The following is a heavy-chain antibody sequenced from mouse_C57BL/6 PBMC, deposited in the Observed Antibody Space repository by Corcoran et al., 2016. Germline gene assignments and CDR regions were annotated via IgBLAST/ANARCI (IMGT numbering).Heavy chain of an antibody. V-gene: IGHV1-26*01. D-gene: IGHD2-4*01. CDR3: ARSGGRLRTFAY. CDR1: GYTFTDYY. CDR2: INPNNGGT. Sequence: EVQLQQSGPELVKPGASVKISCKASGYTFTDYYMNWVKQSHGKSLEWIGDINPNNGGTSYNQKFKGKATLTVDKSSSTAYMELRSLTSEDSAVYYCARSGGRLRTFAYWGQGTLVTVSA. J-gene: IGHJ3*01.